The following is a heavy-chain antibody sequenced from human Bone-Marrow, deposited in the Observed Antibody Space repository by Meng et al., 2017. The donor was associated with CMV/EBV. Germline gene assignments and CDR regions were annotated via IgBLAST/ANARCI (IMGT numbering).Heavy chain of an antibody. J-gene: IGHJ4*02. CDR3: ARRIAAAGLDY. D-gene: IGHD6-13*01. CDR1: GYTFNRSV. V-gene: IGHV1-3*01. Sequence: CKSSGYTFNRSVLCWVRQSDGEGLEWMGWIIVGNGNTKYSQKFKGRVTITRDTSASTAYMELRSLRSEDTAVYYCARRIAAAGLDYWGQGTLVTVSS. CDR2: IIVGNGNT.